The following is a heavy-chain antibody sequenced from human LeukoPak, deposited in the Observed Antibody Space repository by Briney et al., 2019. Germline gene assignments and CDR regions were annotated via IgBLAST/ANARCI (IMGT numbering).Heavy chain of an antibody. V-gene: IGHV4-34*01. Sequence: PSETLSLTCGVYGGSFSGYYWSWIRQPPGKGLEWIGSIYYSGSAYYNPSLKSRVTISVDTSKNQFSLKLSSVTAADTAVYYCARRIYYDGSGYYRHFDYWGQGTLVTVSS. D-gene: IGHD3-22*01. CDR2: IYYSGSA. CDR1: GGSFSGYY. CDR3: ARRIYYDGSGYYRHFDY. J-gene: IGHJ4*02.